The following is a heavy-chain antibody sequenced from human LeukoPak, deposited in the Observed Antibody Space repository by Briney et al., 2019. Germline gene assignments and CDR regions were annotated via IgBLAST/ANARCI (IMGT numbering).Heavy chain of an antibody. V-gene: IGHV1-2*02. Sequence: GASVKVSCKASGYTFTSYDINWVRQAPGQGLEWMGWINPNSGGTNYAQKFQGRVTMTRDTSISTAYMELSRLRPDDTAVYYCARVIGEGYSSSWPKSSRGAFDIWGQGTMVTVSS. D-gene: IGHD6-13*01. CDR2: INPNSGGT. CDR1: GYTFTSYD. J-gene: IGHJ3*02. CDR3: ARVIGEGYSSSWPKSSRGAFDI.